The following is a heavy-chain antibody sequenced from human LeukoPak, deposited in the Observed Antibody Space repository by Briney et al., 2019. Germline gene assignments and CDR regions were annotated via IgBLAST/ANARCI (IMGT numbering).Heavy chain of an antibody. CDR3: ARASLNTYGPLYFDY. CDR1: GFTFSAYW. V-gene: IGHV3-53*01. Sequence: GGSLRLSCAASGFTFSAYWMHWVRQAPGKGLEWVSIIYSDGSTYYADSVKGRFTISRDNSKNTLYLQMNSLRAEDTAVYYCARASLNTYGPLYFDYWGQGTLVTVSS. J-gene: IGHJ4*02. CDR2: IYSDGST. D-gene: IGHD5-18*01.